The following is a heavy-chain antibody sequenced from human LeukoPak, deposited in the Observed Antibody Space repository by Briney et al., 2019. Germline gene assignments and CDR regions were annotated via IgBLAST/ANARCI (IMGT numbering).Heavy chain of an antibody. V-gene: IGHV1-69-2*01. Sequence: ASVKISCKVSGYTFIDYYMHWVQQAPGKGLEWMGLVDPEDGETIYAEKFQGRVTITADTSTDTAYMELSSLRSEDTAVYYCARDQGIAVAAHDYWGQGTLVTVSS. D-gene: IGHD6-19*01. J-gene: IGHJ4*02. CDR3: ARDQGIAVAAHDY. CDR1: GYTFIDYY. CDR2: VDPEDGET.